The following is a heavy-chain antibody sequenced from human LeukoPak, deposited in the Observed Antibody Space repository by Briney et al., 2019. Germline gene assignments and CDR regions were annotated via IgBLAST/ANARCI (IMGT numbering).Heavy chain of an antibody. Sequence: GASVKVSCKASGYTFTGYYMHWVRQAPGQGLEWMGRINPNSGGTNYAQKLQGRVTMTRDTSISTAYMELSRLRSDDTAVYHCARAIRGYSYGPPTLFYWGQGTLVTVSS. D-gene: IGHD5-18*01. CDR3: ARAIRGYSYGPPTLFY. J-gene: IGHJ4*02. V-gene: IGHV1-2*06. CDR1: GYTFTGYY. CDR2: INPNSGGT.